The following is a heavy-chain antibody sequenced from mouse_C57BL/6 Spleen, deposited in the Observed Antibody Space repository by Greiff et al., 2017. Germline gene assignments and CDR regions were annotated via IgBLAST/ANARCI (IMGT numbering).Heavy chain of an antibody. D-gene: IGHD1-1*01. J-gene: IGHJ2*01. V-gene: IGHV1-50*01. CDR1: GYTFTSYW. CDR3: ARRGLYGSSYEDFDY. CDR2: IDPSDSYT. Sequence: VQLQQSGAELVKPGASVKLSCKASGYTFTSYWMQWVKQRPGQGLEWIGEIDPSDSYTNYNQKFKGKATLTVDTSSSTAYMQLSSLTSEDSAVYYCARRGLYGSSYEDFDYWGQGTTLTVSS.